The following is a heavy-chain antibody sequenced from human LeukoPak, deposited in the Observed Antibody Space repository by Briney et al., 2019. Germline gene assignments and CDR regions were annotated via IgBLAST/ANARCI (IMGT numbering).Heavy chain of an antibody. CDR3: ARDGSGSYDYFDY. CDR2: SIPIFGTA. Sequence: GASVKVFCKASGGTFSSYAISWVRQAPGQGLDWMGGSIPIFGTANYAQKFQGRVTLTADESTSTAYMELSSLRSEDTAVYYCARDGSGSYDYFDYWGQGTLVTVSS. J-gene: IGHJ4*02. D-gene: IGHD1-26*01. CDR1: GGTFSSYA. V-gene: IGHV1-69*13.